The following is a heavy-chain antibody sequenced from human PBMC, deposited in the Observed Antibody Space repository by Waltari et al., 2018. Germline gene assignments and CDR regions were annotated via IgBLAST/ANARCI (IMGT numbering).Heavy chain of an antibody. CDR3: AKYGATGSGSSHNDY. J-gene: IGHJ4*02. D-gene: IGHD3-10*01. Sequence: EVQLLESGGGLVQPGGSLRLSCAASGFTFRSYAMSWVRQAPGKGLEWFSAMSGSGGSTYYADSVKGRFTISRDNSKNTLYLQMNSLRAEDTAVYYCAKYGATGSGSSHNDYWGQGTLVTVSS. V-gene: IGHV3-23*01. CDR1: GFTFRSYA. CDR2: MSGSGGST.